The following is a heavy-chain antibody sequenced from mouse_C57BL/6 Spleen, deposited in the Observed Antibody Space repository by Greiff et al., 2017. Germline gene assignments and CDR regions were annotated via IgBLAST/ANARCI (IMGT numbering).Heavy chain of an antibody. CDR1: GFSLTSYG. CDR2: IWRGGST. J-gene: IGHJ1*03. Sequence: VKLMESGPGLVQPSQSLSITCTVSGFSLTSYGVHWVRQSPGKGLEWLGVIWRGGSTDYNAAFMSRLSITKDNSKSQVFFKMNSLQAYDTAIYYCAKKGGIYWYFDVWGTGTTVTVSS. V-gene: IGHV2-5*01. CDR3: AKKGGIYWYFDV.